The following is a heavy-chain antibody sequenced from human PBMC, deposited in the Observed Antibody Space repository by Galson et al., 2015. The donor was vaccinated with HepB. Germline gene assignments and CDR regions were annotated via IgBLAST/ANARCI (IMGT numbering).Heavy chain of an antibody. CDR1: GDSVSSNSAA. D-gene: IGHD6-13*01. CDR2: TYYRSKWYN. J-gene: IGHJ5*02. Sequence: CAISGDSVSSNSAAWNWIRQSPSRGLEWLGRTYYRSKWYNDYAVTVKSRITINPDTSKNQFSLQLNSATPEDTAVYYCARSRTGGRSSWYNWFDPWGQGILVTVSS. CDR3: ARSRTGGRSSWYNWFDP. V-gene: IGHV6-1*01.